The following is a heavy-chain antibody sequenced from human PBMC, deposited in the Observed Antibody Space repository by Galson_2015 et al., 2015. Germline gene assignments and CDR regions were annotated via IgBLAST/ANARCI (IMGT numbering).Heavy chain of an antibody. CDR3: ATQTSMVTAEYFHH. J-gene: IGHJ1*01. D-gene: IGHD4/OR15-4a*01. CDR2: INPGDSDT. CDR1: GSSFTTYW. Sequence: QSGAEVKKPGESLKISCKTSGSSFTTYWIGWVRQMPGKGLEWMGIINPGDSDTRYSPPFQGQVTFSADKSISTAYLQWSSLKASYTAIYYCATQTSMVTAEYFHHWGQGTLITVSS. V-gene: IGHV5-51*01.